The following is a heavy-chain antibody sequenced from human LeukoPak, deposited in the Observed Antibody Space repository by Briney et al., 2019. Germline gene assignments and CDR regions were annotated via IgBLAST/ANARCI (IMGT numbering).Heavy chain of an antibody. D-gene: IGHD3-16*01. J-gene: IGHJ4*02. CDR2: ISGNGET. V-gene: IGHV3-23*01. CDR3: AKASWVSSTDAVR. Sequence: GGSLRLSRAASGLSFSSFAMSWVRPGPARGLEWVSSISGNGETFYADSVKGRCTLSSDSSRNTVYFQLNNLRVEDTAIYYCAKASWVSSTDAVRWGQGTLVTVSS. CDR1: GLSFSSFA.